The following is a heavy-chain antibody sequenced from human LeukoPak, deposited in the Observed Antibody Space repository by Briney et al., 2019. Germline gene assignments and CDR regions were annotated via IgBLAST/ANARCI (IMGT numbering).Heavy chain of an antibody. CDR1: GYTFTGYY. V-gene: IGHV1-2*06. Sequence: ASVKVSCKASGYTFTGYYMHWVRQAPGQGLEWMGRINPNSGGTNYAQKFQGRVTMTRDTSISTAYMELSRLRSDGTAVYYCATLEPYVDKDAFDIWGQGTMVTVSS. J-gene: IGHJ3*02. D-gene: IGHD3-16*01. CDR3: ATLEPYVDKDAFDI. CDR2: INPNSGGT.